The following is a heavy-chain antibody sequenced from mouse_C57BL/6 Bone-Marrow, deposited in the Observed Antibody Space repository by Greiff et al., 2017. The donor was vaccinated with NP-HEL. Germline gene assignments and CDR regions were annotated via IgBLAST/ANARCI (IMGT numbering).Heavy chain of an antibody. Sequence: VQLQQPGAELVKPGASVKLSCKASGYTFTSYWMHWVKQRPGQGLEWIGMIHPNSGSNNYNEKFKSKATLTVDKSSSTAYMQLSSLTSEDSAVYDCARKGIGYYGSSYGYFDYWGQGTTLTVSS. J-gene: IGHJ2*01. D-gene: IGHD1-1*01. V-gene: IGHV1-64*01. CDR2: IHPNSGSN. CDR1: GYTFTSYW. CDR3: ARKGIGYYGSSYGYFDY.